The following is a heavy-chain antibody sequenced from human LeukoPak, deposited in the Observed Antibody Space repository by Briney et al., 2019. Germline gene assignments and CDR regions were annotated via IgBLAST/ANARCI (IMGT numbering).Heavy chain of an antibody. J-gene: IGHJ4*02. CDR1: GYTFTGYY. D-gene: IGHD2-15*01. V-gene: IGHV1-2*02. Sequence: GASVKVSCKASGYTFTGYYMHWVRQAPGQGLEWMGWINPNSGGTNYAQKFQGRVTMTRDTSISTAYMELSRLRSDDTAVYYCARDADIVVDPSDYWGQGTLVTVSS. CDR3: ARDADIVVDPSDY. CDR2: INPNSGGT.